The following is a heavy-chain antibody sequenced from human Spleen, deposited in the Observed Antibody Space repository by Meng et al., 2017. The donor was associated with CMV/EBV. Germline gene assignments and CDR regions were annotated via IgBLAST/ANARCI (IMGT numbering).Heavy chain of an antibody. CDR2: IKQDGSEK. CDR1: GFTFSSYW. V-gene: IGHV3-7*01. J-gene: IGHJ4*02. CDR3: ARVWGSGIQQLITYYFDY. Sequence: GESLKISCAASGFTFSSYWMSWVRQAPGKGLEWVANIKQDGSEKYYVDSLMGRFTISRDNAKNSLYLQMNSLRAEDTAVYYCARVWGSGIQQLITYYFDYWGRGTLVTVSS. D-gene: IGHD3-16*01.